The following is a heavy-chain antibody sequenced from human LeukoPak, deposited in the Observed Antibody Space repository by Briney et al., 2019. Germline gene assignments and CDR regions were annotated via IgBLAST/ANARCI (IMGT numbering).Heavy chain of an antibody. D-gene: IGHD4-17*01. CDR2: IGSGHHT. CDR1: GFTFTNYA. V-gene: IGHV3-23*01. CDR3: AKANDCGDYGYPDV. Sequence: GGSLRLSCTASGFTFTNYAIMWVRQAPGKGLEWVSGIGSGHHTYYADSVRGRFTISRDNSGSTVYLQMNKLRPEDTGLYFCAKANDCGDYGYPDVWGEGASVTVSS. J-gene: IGHJ6*04.